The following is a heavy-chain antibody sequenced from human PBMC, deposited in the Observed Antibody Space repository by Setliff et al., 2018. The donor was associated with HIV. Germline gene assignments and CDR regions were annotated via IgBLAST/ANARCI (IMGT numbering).Heavy chain of an antibody. CDR3: ARKNRGAPAPFDY. CDR1: GFSISSDYY. D-gene: IGHD6-25*01. CDR2: IYHSGKT. J-gene: IGHJ4*02. V-gene: IGHV4-38-2*02. Sequence: SETLSLTCSVSGFSISSDYYWNWVRQPPGQGLEWIGSIYHSGKTYSNPSLKSRVTVSVDTSKSQFSLNLSSVTAADTAVYYCARKNRGAPAPFDYWGQGTLVTVSS.